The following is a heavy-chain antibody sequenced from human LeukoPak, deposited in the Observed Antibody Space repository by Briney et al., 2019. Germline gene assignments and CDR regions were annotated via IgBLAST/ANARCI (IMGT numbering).Heavy chain of an antibody. D-gene: IGHD3-10*01. V-gene: IGHV3-33*08. Sequence: PGGSLRLSCAASGSTFSNYEVNWVRQAPGKGLEWVAVIWYDGSNKYYADPVKGRFTISRDNSKNTLYLQMNSLRAEDTAVYYCARSMVRGGPGDYWGQGTLVTVSS. CDR1: GSTFSNYE. CDR3: ARSMVRGGPGDY. J-gene: IGHJ4*02. CDR2: IWYDGSNK.